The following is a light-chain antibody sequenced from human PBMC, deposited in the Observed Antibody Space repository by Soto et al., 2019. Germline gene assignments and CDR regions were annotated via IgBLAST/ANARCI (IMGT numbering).Light chain of an antibody. CDR1: QDITNY. V-gene: IGKV1-33*01. Sequence: DLQMTQSPSSLSASIGDRVTITCQASQDITNYLNWYQQKPGKAPKLLIYDASNLETGAPSRFSGSGSGTDFTFTISSLQPEDFAVYYCQQRSNWLTFGGGTKVEIK. CDR2: DAS. J-gene: IGKJ4*01. CDR3: QQRSNWLT.